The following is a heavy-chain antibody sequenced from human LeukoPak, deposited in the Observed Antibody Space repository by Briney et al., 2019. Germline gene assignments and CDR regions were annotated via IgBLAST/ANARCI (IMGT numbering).Heavy chain of an antibody. Sequence: SVKVSCKASGGTFSSYAISWVRQAPGQGLEWMGRIIPILGIANYAQKFQGRVTITADKSTSTAYMELSSLRSEDTAVYYCARILTGFGELLGSTNWFDPWGQGTLVTVSS. CDR1: GGTFSSYA. D-gene: IGHD3-10*01. CDR3: ARILTGFGELLGSTNWFDP. V-gene: IGHV1-69*04. J-gene: IGHJ5*02. CDR2: IIPILGIA.